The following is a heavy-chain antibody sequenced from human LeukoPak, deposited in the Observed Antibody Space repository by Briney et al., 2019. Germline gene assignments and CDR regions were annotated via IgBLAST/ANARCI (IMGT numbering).Heavy chain of an antibody. CDR3: ARDRMVRGGGFDY. Sequence: ASVKVSCKASGYTFTSYAMHWVRQAPGQRLEWMGWINAGNGNTKYSQKFQGRVTITRDTSAGTAYMELSSLRSEDTAVYYCARDRMVRGGGFDYWGQGILVTVSS. J-gene: IGHJ4*02. CDR2: INAGNGNT. CDR1: GYTFTSYA. D-gene: IGHD3-10*01. V-gene: IGHV1-3*01.